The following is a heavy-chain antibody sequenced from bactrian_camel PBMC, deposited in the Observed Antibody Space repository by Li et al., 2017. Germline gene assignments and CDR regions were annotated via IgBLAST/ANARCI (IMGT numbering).Heavy chain of an antibody. D-gene: IGHD3*01. V-gene: IGHV3S53*01. Sequence: VQLVESGGGSVQSGGSLRLSCAASGVTDSNVCMGWFRQAPGKEREGVASITSDGITKYADSVKGRFTISQDNAKNTLYPQMNSLKPEDTAQYYCAPDPRGSAYWGQGTQVTVS. CDR1: GVTDSNVC. CDR2: ITSDGIT. CDR3: APDPRGSAY. J-gene: IGHJ4*01.